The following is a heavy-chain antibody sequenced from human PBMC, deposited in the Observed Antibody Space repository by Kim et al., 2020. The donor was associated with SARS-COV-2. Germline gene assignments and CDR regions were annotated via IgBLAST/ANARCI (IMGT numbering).Heavy chain of an antibody. D-gene: IGHD3-9*01. CDR2: IYYSGTT. CDR1: SGSISRGSYY. Sequence: SETLSLTCTVSSGSISRGSYYWGWIRQPPGKGLEWIGSIYYSGTTYYNSPLKSRVTISVDTSKNQFSLKLSYVTAADTAVYFCARHGKFDDILTYYNPHFDCWGQGTLVTLSS. J-gene: IGHJ4*02. CDR3: ARHGKFDDILTYYNPHFDC. V-gene: IGHV4-39*01.